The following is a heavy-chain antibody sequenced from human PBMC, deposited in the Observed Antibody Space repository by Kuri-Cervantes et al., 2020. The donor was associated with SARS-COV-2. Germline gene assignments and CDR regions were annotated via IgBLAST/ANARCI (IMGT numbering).Heavy chain of an antibody. D-gene: IGHD2-8*01. J-gene: IGHJ4*02. Sequence: GESLKISCTASGFIFSDYYMTWIRQAPGKGLEWVSNIGPSGTTKYYADSVKGRFTISRDNAKNSLYLQMSSLRAEDTAVYYCARAPNYCANGACYFNGFDYWGQGTLVTVSS. CDR1: GFIFSDYY. CDR2: IGPSGTTK. CDR3: ARAPNYCANGACYFNGFDY. V-gene: IGHV3-11*04.